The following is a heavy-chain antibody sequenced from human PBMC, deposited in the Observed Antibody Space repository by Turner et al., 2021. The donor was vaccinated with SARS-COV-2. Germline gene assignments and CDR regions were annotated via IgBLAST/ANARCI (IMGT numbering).Heavy chain of an antibody. J-gene: IGHJ5*02. Sequence: QLQLQESGPGCVKPSETLSLTYSFSGYSITRRSFYWGWIRQSQGKGLEWLGSLYYGGATYYNPSINNRVPVSVDTSKNQFSLRLTSVTAADTAVYSCARGISSSSRYFNWFDPWGQGTLVTVSS. D-gene: IGHD6-13*01. CDR2: LYYGGAT. V-gene: IGHV4-39*01. CDR1: GYSITRRSFY. CDR3: ARGISSSSRYFNWFDP.